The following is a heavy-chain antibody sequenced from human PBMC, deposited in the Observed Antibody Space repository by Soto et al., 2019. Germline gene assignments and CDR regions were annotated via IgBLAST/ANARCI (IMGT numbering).Heavy chain of an antibody. CDR2: INPSGGST. Sequence: SVKVPCKASRYTFTSYYLHWVRQAPGQGLEWMGIINPSGGSTSYAQKFQGRVTMTRDTSTSTVYMELSSLRSEDTAVYYCARTVGSGLRYFDWSHPYYYYGMDVWGQGTTVTVSS. J-gene: IGHJ6*02. V-gene: IGHV1-46*01. CDR3: ARTVGSGLRYFDWSHPYYYYGMDV. D-gene: IGHD3-9*01. CDR1: RYTFTSYY.